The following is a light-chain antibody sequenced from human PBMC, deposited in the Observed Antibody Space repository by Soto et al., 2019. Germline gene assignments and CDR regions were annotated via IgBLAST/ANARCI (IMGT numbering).Light chain of an antibody. CDR1: QSVSSS. J-gene: IGKJ1*01. V-gene: IGKV3-15*01. CDR2: GAS. Sequence: EIVMTQSPATLSVSPGERATLSCRASQSVSSSLAWYQQKRGQAPRLLIYGASTRATGFPARFSGSGSGTEFTLTISSLQSEDFAVYYCQQYNDWWTFGQGTKV. CDR3: QQYNDWWT.